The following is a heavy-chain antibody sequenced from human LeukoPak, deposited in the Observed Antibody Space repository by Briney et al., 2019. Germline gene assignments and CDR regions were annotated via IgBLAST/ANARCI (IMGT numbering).Heavy chain of an antibody. Sequence: GGSLRLSCAASGFTFSSYSMNWVRQAPGKGLEWVSYISSSSSTIYYADSVKGRFTISRDNAKNSLYLQMNSLRAEDTAVYYCAKRSGSGANPFDYWGQGPLVTVSS. CDR3: AKRSGSGANPFDY. CDR1: GFTFSSYS. V-gene: IGHV3-48*04. CDR2: ISSSSSTI. D-gene: IGHD3-10*01. J-gene: IGHJ4*02.